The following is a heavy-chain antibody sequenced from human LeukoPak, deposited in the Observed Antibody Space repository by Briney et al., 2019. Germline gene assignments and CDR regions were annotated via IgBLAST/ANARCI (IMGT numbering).Heavy chain of an antibody. V-gene: IGHV4-39*07. CDR3: TKGLTIAAGAN. CDR2: MSNSGST. Sequence: PSETLSLTCTVSGGSISSSNSYWGWVRQPPGRGLEWIGSMSNSGSTNYNPSLNSRVTISVDKSKNQFSLKVRSVTAADTAVYYCTKGLTIAAGANWGQGTLVTVSS. J-gene: IGHJ4*02. CDR1: GGSISSSNSY. D-gene: IGHD6-13*01.